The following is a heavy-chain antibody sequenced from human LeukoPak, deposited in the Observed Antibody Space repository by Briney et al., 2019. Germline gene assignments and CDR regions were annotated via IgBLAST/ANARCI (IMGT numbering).Heavy chain of an antibody. J-gene: IGHJ6*03. V-gene: IGHV3-7*01. CDR2: IKQDGSEK. Sequence: PGGSLRLSCAASGFTFSSYWMSWVRQAPGKGLEWVANIKQDGSEKYYVDSVKGRFTISRDNAKNSLYLQMNSLRAEDTAVYYCAREFLEDTAMVSYYYYYMDVWGKGTTVTVSS. CDR3: AREFLEDTAMVSYYYYYMDV. D-gene: IGHD5-18*01. CDR1: GFTFSSYW.